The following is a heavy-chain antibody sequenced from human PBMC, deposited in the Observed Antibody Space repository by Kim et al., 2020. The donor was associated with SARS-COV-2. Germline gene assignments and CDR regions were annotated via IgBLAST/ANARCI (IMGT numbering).Heavy chain of an antibody. Sequence: NYAPKLQGRVTMTTDTSTSPAYMGLRSLRSDDTAVYYCARAHKLDGMDVWGQGTTVTVSS. CDR3: ARAHKLDGMDV. V-gene: IGHV1-18*01. J-gene: IGHJ6*02.